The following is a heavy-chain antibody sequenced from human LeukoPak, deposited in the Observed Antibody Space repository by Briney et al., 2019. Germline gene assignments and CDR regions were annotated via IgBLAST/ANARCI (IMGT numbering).Heavy chain of an antibody. Sequence: PGGSLRLSCAASGFTLSTYAMNWVRQAPGKGLEWVSGISAGGGSTYYADSVKGRFTISRDNSKNTLYLQMNSLRAEDTAVYYCARGSSSGWPDYFDYWGQGVLVTVSS. D-gene: IGHD6-19*01. CDR1: GFTLSTYA. V-gene: IGHV3-23*01. CDR2: ISAGGGST. J-gene: IGHJ4*02. CDR3: ARGSSSGWPDYFDY.